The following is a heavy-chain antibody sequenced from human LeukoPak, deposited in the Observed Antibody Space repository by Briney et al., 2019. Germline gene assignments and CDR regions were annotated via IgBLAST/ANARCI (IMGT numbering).Heavy chain of an antibody. V-gene: IGHV3-43*02. CDR2: ISGDGDST. CDR1: GFTFDDYA. CDR3: AKDRGGSEWFGEIDY. Sequence: GGSLRLSCAAPGFTFDDYAMHWVRQAPGEGLEWVSLISGDGDSTYYADSVQGRFTISRDNSKNSLYLQMNSLRTEDTALYYCAKDRGGSEWFGEIDYWGQGTQVTVSS. D-gene: IGHD3-10*01. J-gene: IGHJ4*02.